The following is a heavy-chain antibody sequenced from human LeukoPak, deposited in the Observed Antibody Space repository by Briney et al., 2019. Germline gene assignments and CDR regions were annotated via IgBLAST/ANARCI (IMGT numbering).Heavy chain of an antibody. D-gene: IGHD1-26*01. V-gene: IGHV3-23*01. CDR1: GFTFSSNV. J-gene: IGHJ4*02. CDR3: AKDGRGWELLGYFDY. CDR2: IPASGGGT. Sequence: GGSLRLSCVASGFTFSSNVMIWVRQAPGKGLEWVSSIPASGGGTYYADSVKGRFTISRDNSKNSLYLQMNSLRAEDTAVYYCAKDGRGWELLGYFDYWGQGTLVTVSS.